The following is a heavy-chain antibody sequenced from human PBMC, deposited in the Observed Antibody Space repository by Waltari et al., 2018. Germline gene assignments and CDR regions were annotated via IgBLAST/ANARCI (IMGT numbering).Heavy chain of an antibody. D-gene: IGHD3-10*01. V-gene: IGHV3-30-3*01. CDR3: ARGTGSGSFLVDH. CDR1: GFSFSNYA. J-gene: IGHJ4*02. Sequence: QVQLVASGGGVVQPGTSLRLSCAASGFSFSNYAMHWVRQTPGKWLGWVTLVSHDGSTSDYAESVRGRFSISRDNSRDTLYLQMNSLTTDDSAIYYCARGTGSGSFLVDHWGQGTLVTVST. CDR2: VSHDGSTS.